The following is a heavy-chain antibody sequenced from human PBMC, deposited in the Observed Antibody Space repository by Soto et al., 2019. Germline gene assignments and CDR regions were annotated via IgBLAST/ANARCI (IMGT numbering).Heavy chain of an antibody. J-gene: IGHJ6*02. Sequence: QRGGSLRLSCATSGFTFSNFDMHWVRQVPGKGLEWVSAIGAARDPYYLGSVKGRFTISRENAKNSVYPQMNDLRAGDSAVYYCARAYTGRLPRRADYYYAMDVWGQGTTVTVSS. CDR2: IGAARDP. V-gene: IGHV3-13*05. CDR3: ARAYTGRLPRRADYYYAMDV. D-gene: IGHD2-2*02. CDR1: GFTFSNFD.